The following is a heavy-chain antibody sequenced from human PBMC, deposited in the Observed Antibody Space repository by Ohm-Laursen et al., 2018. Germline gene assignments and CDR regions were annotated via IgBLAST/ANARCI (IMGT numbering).Heavy chain of an antibody. CDR1: GFTFSSYA. Sequence: GSLRLSCAASGFTFSSYAMSWGRQAPGKGLEWVSAISGSGGSTYYADSVKGRFTISRDNAKNSLYLQMNSLRAEDTAVYYCARDSPTLFDYWGQGTLVTVSS. CDR2: ISGSGGST. J-gene: IGHJ4*02. V-gene: IGHV3-23*01. CDR3: ARDSPTLFDY.